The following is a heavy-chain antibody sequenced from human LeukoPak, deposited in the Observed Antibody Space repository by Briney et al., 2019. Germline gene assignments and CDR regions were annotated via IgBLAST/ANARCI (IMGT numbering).Heavy chain of an antibody. D-gene: IGHD5-18*01. V-gene: IGHV3-23*01. CDR2: ISGSAHKI. CDR1: EFSVSSNY. CDR3: AGRVTGYSSGYVY. Sequence: GGSLRLTCAASEFSVSSNYMSWVRQAPEKGLDWVSVISGSAHKIRYADSVKGRFTISRDNSENTVYLQMNNLRAEDTALYYCAGRVTGYSSGYVYWGQGTLLTVSS. J-gene: IGHJ4*02.